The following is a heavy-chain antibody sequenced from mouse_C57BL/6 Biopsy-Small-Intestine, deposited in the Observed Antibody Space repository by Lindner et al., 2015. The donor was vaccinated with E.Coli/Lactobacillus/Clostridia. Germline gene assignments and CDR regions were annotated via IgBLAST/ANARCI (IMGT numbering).Heavy chain of an antibody. CDR3: GYGDYWYFDV. Sequence: VQLQESGPELVKPGTSVKMSCKAPGYTFMSYVVHWVKQKPGQGLEWIGYINPYNDGTKYNEKFKGKATLTSDKSSSTVYMELSSLTSEDSAVYYCGYGDYWYFDVWGAGTTVTVSA. CDR1: GYTFMSYV. D-gene: IGHD2-13*01. CDR2: INPYNDGT. J-gene: IGHJ1*01. V-gene: IGHV1-14*01.